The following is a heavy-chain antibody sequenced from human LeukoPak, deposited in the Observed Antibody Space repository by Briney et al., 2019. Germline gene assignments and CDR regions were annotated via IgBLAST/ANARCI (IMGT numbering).Heavy chain of an antibody. J-gene: IGHJ4*02. CDR1: GGSISSGGYS. CDR2: IYLSGST. D-gene: IGHD1-26*01. V-gene: IGHV4-30-2*01. CDR3: ATDLTRSGGAT. Sequence: PSQTLSLTCAVSGGSISSGGYSWSWIRQPPGKGLEWIGYIYLSGSTYYNPSLKSRVTISVDRSKHQFSLKLSSVTAADTAVYYCATDLTRSGGATWGQGTLVTVSS.